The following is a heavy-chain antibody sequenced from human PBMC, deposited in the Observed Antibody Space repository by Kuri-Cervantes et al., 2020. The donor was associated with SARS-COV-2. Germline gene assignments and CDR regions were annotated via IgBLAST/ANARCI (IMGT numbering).Heavy chain of an antibody. Sequence: GESLKISCAASGFTFSSYAMSWVRQAPGKGLEWVSAISGSGGSTYYADSVKGRFTISRDNSKNTLYLQMNSLRAEDTAVYYCAKSEGHDFWSGYSYFDYWGQRTLVTVSS. V-gene: IGHV3-23*01. D-gene: IGHD3-3*01. CDR3: AKSEGHDFWSGYSYFDY. J-gene: IGHJ4*02. CDR1: GFTFSSYA. CDR2: ISGSGGST.